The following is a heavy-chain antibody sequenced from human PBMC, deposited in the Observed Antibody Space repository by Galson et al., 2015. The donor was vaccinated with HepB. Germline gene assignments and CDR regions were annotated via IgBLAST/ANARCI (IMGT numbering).Heavy chain of an antibody. V-gene: IGHV5-10-1*01. CDR1: GYRFTNYW. J-gene: IGHJ5*02. Sequence: SGAEVKQPGESLRISCKGSGYRFTNYWISWVRQMPGKGLEWMGRVDPSDSYSNYSPSFQGHVTISADESISTAYLQWSSLKASDTAMYYCARITSYYYDSSGYYYPNWFDPWGQGTLVTVSS. CDR2: VDPSDSYS. D-gene: IGHD3-22*01. CDR3: ARITSYYYDSSGYYYPNWFDP.